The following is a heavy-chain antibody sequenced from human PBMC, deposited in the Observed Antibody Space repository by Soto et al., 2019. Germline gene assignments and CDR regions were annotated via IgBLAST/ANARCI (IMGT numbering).Heavy chain of an antibody. CDR2: ITDGGCT. CDR3: ARGPHDYESSGQSNSDY. V-gene: IGHV4-34*01. Sequence: SEALSLTCAVSGGSFSGYCWRWIRQPPGKGLEWVGDITDGGCTNFNPPLVSRLTISVGTSQKKYFLKLTTETAADTGVYFCARGPHDYESSGQSNSDYGGKETLVTVSS. CDR1: GGSFSGYC. J-gene: IGHJ4*02. D-gene: IGHD3-22*01.